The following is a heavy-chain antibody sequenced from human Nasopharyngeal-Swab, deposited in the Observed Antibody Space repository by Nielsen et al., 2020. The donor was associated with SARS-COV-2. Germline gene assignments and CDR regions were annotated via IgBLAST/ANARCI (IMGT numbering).Heavy chain of an antibody. D-gene: IGHD3-9*01. J-gene: IGHJ6*02. CDR2: ISSSSSYI. Sequence: VRQAPGKGLEWVSSISSSSSYIYHADSVKGRFTISRDNAKNSLYLQMNSLRAEDTAVYYCARDGWYDILTGYLALYYYYYGMDVWGQGTTVTVSS. V-gene: IGHV3-21*01. CDR3: ARDGWYDILTGYLALYYYYYGMDV.